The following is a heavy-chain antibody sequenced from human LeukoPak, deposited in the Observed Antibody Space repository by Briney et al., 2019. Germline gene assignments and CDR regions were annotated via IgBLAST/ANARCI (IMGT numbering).Heavy chain of an antibody. D-gene: IGHD6-13*01. J-gene: IGHJ4*02. CDR2: ISYDGSNK. CDR3: AKDIGHSSSWYGY. CDR1: GFTFSSYG. Sequence: GGSLRLSCAASGFTFSSYGMHWVRQAPGKGLEWVAVISYDGSNKYYADSVKGRFTISRDNSKNTLYLQMNSLRAEDTAVYYCAKDIGHSSSWYGYWGQGTLVTVSS. V-gene: IGHV3-30*18.